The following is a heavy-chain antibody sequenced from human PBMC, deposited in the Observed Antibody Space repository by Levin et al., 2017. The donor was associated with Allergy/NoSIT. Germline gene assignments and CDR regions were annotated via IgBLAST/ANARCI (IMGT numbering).Heavy chain of an antibody. CDR3: AREMGGYNWNFFEMPLDH. D-gene: IGHD1-7*01. Sequence: GASVKVSCAASGFTFSSYSMNWVRQAPGKGLEWVSSISSSSSYIYYADSVKGRFTISRDNAKNSLYLQMNSLRAEDTAVYYCAREMGGYNWNFFEMPLDHWGQGTLVTVSS. CDR1: GFTFSSYS. CDR2: ISSSSSYI. J-gene: IGHJ5*02. V-gene: IGHV3-21*01.